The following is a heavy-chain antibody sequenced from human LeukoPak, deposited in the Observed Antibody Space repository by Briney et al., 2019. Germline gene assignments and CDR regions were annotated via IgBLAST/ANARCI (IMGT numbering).Heavy chain of an antibody. CDR1: GYTFTSYA. Sequence: ASVKVSCKASGYTFTSYAMNWVRQAPGQGLEWMGWINTNTGNPTYAQGFTGRFVFSLDTSVGTAYLQISSLKAEDTAVYYCARDLGNCGGDCYPPYYYYYGMDVWAKGPRSPSP. J-gene: IGHJ6*02. V-gene: IGHV7-4-1*02. CDR3: ARDLGNCGGDCYPPYYYYYGMDV. D-gene: IGHD2-21*02. CDR2: INTNTGNP.